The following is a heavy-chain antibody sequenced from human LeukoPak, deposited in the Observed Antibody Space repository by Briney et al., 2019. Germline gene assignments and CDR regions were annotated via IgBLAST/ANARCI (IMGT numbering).Heavy chain of an antibody. D-gene: IGHD2-2*01. CDR2: INDSGST. CDR1: GGSISSGGYY. Sequence: SQTLSLTCTVSGGSISSGGYYWSWIRQLPGKGLEWIGYINDSGSTYNNPSLKSRLTISVDTSKNQFSLRLSSVTAADTAVYYCARAAPAGSVWWFDLWGQGTLVTVSS. V-gene: IGHV4-31*03. CDR3: ARAAPAGSVWWFDL. J-gene: IGHJ5*02.